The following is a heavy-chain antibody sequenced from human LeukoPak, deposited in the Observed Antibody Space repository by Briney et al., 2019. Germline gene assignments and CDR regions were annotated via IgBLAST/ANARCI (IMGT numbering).Heavy chain of an antibody. J-gene: IGHJ4*02. CDR1: GYTFTGYY. V-gene: IGHV1-2*06. D-gene: IGHD1-14*01. Sequence: GASVKVSCKASGYTFTGYYMHWVRQAPGQGLEWMGRINPNSGGTNYAQKFQGRVTMTRDTSTSTVYMELSSLRSEDTAVYYCARTGSYLDYWGQGTLVTVSS. CDR2: INPNSGGT. CDR3: ARTGSYLDY.